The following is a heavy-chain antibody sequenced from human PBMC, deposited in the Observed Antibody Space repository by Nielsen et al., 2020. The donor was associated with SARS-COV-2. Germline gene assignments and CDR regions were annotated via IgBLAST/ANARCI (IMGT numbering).Heavy chain of an antibody. D-gene: IGHD5-18*01. Sequence: AASLPLSCAASGFTFHFYCMRCLRQAPGKWLHWLSGINWNGGSTGYADSVKGRFTISRDNAKNSLYLQMNSLRAEDTALYHCASFIGYSYGYNYWGQGTLVTVSS. V-gene: IGHV3-20*01. J-gene: IGHJ4*02. CDR1: GFTFHFYC. CDR3: ASFIGYSYGYNY. CDR2: INWNGGST.